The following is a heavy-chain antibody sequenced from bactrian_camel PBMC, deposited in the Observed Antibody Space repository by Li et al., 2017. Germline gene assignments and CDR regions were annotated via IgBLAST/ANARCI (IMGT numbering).Heavy chain of an antibody. Sequence: DVQLVESGGGSVQAGGTPRLSCIASGFQFGDYPMSWVRQGPGKDLEWLAQIAYDGRVSRYNDPAKGRFTISRDNAKDTLYLQMNSLKIEDTAVYYCALGSSRQATMTARGKGTQVTVS. D-gene: IGHD3*01. J-gene: IGHJ4*01. CDR1: GFQFGDYP. CDR2: IAYDGRVS. V-gene: IGHV3S42*01.